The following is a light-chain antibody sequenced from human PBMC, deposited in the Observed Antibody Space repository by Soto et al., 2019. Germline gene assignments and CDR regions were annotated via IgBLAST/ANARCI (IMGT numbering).Light chain of an antibody. CDR1: SSDVGVYDY. CDR3: CSYAGSYTYV. V-gene: IGLV2-11*01. Sequence: QSVLTQPRSVSGSPGQSVTISCTGTSSDVGVYDYVSWYQQHPGKAPRVLIFDVSERPSGVPDRFSGSKSGDTASLTISALQAEDEADYYCCSYAGSYTYVFGSGTQLTVL. J-gene: IGLJ1*01. CDR2: DVS.